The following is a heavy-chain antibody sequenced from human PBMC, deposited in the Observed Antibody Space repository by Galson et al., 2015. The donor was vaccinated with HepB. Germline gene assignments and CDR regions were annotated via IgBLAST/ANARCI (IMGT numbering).Heavy chain of an antibody. J-gene: IGHJ4*02. D-gene: IGHD3-22*01. CDR3: ANLGTVYYYDSSGYRGTREGGY. CDR2: ISGSGGST. Sequence: SLRLSCAASGFTFSSYAMSWVRQAPGKGLEWVSAISGSGGSTYYADFVKGRFTISRDNSKNTLYLQMNSLRAEDTAVYYCANLGTVYYYDSSGYRGTREGGYWGQGTLVTVSS. CDR1: GFTFSSYA. V-gene: IGHV3-23*01.